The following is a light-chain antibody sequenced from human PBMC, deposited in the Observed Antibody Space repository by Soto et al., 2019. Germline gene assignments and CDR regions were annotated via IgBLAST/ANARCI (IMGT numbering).Light chain of an antibody. J-gene: IGKJ4*01. CDR3: QQYNNYPLT. Sequence: DIQMTQSPSTLSASVGDRVTITCRASQSISKWLAWHQQKPGRAPKVLIYKASSLESGVPSRFSGSGSGTEFTLTISSLHPDDFATYYCQQYNNYPLTFGGGTKVEIK. CDR2: KAS. V-gene: IGKV1-5*03. CDR1: QSISKW.